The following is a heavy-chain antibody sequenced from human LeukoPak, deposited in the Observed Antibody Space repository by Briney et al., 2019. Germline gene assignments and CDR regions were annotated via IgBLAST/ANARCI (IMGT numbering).Heavy chain of an antibody. CDR3: ARGRYCSADICSGGDAFDI. Sequence: SETLSLTCTVSGGSINNYYWSWIRQPAGKGLEWIGRIYTRGSTNYNPSLKSRVTMSVDTFKNQFSLKLSSVTAADTAVYYCARGRYCSADICSGGDAFDIWGQGTMVSVSS. V-gene: IGHV4-4*07. CDR1: GGSINNYY. CDR2: IYTRGST. J-gene: IGHJ3*02. D-gene: IGHD2-15*01.